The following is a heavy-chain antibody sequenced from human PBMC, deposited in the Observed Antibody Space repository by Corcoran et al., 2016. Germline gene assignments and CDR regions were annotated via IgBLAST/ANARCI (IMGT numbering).Heavy chain of an antibody. CDR1: GYTFISYA. Sequence: QVQLVQSGAEVKKPGASVKVSCKASGYTFISYAMHWERQAPGQRLEWMGWINAGNGNTKYSQKFQGRVTITRDTSASTAYMELSSLRSEDTAVYYCARANYYDRSGYRLYYGMDVWGQGTTVTVSS. CDR3: ARANYYDRSGYRLYYGMDV. J-gene: IGHJ6*02. V-gene: IGHV1-3*01. CDR2: INAGNGNT. D-gene: IGHD3-22*01.